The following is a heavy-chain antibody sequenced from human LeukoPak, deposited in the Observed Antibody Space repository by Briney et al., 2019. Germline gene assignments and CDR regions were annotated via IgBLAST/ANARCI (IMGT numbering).Heavy chain of an antibody. V-gene: IGHV1-18*04. CDR2: ISAYNGNT. CDR1: GYTFTNYY. Sequence: ASLKVSCKTSGYTFTNYYMHWVRQAPGQGLEWMGWISAYNGNTNYAQKLQGRVTMTTDTSTSTAYMELRSLRSDDTAVYYCARDGSVSSGYPNYWGQGTLVTVSS. J-gene: IGHJ4*02. CDR3: ARDGSVSSGYPNY. D-gene: IGHD3-22*01.